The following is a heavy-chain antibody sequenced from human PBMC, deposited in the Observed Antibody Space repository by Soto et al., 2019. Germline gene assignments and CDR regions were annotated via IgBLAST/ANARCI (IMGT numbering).Heavy chain of an antibody. D-gene: IGHD5-12*01. CDR2: IIPIFGTA. V-gene: IGHV1-69*06. CDR1: GGTFSSYA. CDR3: ARDSGYDSACDY. Sequence: ASVKVSCKASGGTFSSYAISWVRQAPGQGLEWMGRIIPIFGTANYAQKFQGRVTITADKSTSTAYMELSSLRSEDTAVYYCARDSGYDSACDYWGQGTLVTVSS. J-gene: IGHJ4*02.